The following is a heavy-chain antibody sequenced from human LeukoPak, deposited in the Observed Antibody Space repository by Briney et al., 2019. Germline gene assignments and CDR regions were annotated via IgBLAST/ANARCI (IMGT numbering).Heavy chain of an antibody. J-gene: IGHJ3*02. CDR2: IYYSGSS. V-gene: IGHV4-30-4*01. Sequence: SETLSLTCTVSGGSINSGGYYWSWIRQHPGKGLEWIGYIYYSGSSYYNPSLRSRVTISVDTSKNQFSLKLSSVTAADTAVYYCARVLYDAFDIWGQGTMVTVSS. CDR1: GGSINSGGYY. CDR3: ARVLYDAFDI.